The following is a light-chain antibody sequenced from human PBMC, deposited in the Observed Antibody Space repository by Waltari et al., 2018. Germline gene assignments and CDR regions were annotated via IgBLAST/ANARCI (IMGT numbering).Light chain of an antibody. Sequence: QSVPTQPPSLSGAPGQRVTISSTGSSSNIGAGYGVPGYHQFPGTAPKLLIYDNTNRPSGVPARFSGSKSGTSASLAITGLQAEDEADYYCQSYDSSLRGFYVFGTGTKVTV. J-gene: IGLJ1*01. CDR1: SSNIGAGYG. V-gene: IGLV1-40*01. CDR3: QSYDSSLRGFYV. CDR2: DNT.